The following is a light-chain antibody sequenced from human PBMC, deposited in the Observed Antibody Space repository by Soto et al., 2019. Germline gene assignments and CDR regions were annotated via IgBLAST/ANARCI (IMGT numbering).Light chain of an antibody. CDR1: QSISSY. V-gene: IGKV1-39*01. J-gene: IGKJ4*01. Sequence: DIQMTQSPSSLSASVGDRVTITCRASQSISSYLNWYQQKPGKAPKLLIYAASSVQSGFPSRFSGSGSGTDFTLTISSLQPEDFATYDCQQSYSTPLTFGGGTKVEIK. CDR2: AAS. CDR3: QQSYSTPLT.